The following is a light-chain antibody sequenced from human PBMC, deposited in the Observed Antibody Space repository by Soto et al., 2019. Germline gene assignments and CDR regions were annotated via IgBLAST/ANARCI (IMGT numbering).Light chain of an antibody. CDR1: QSVDSTY. Sequence: EIVLTQSPGTLSLSPGVRATLSCRASQSVDSTYLAWYQQKPGQAPRLLIYAASSRAAGIPDRFSGSGSGTDFTLTISRLEPEDFAVYYCQQYDTSPPLYTFGQGTKLEIK. CDR2: AAS. V-gene: IGKV3-20*01. CDR3: QQYDTSPPLYT. J-gene: IGKJ2*01.